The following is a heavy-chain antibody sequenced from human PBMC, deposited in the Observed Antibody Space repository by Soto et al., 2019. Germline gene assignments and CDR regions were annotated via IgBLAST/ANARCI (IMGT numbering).Heavy chain of an antibody. Sequence: ASLKVSCKASGYTSTGYYMHWVRQAPGQGLEWMGWINPNSGGTNYAQKFQGWVTMTRDTSISTAYMELSRLRSDDTAVYYCAREYCSSTSCPSPTVNRYGMDVWGQGTTVTVSS. V-gene: IGHV1-2*04. J-gene: IGHJ6*02. CDR1: GYTSTGYY. CDR2: INPNSGGT. CDR3: AREYCSSTSCPSPTVNRYGMDV. D-gene: IGHD2-2*01.